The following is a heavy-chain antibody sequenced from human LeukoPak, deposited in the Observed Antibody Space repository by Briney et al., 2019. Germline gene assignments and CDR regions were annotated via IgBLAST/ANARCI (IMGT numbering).Heavy chain of an antibody. CDR1: GFTFSSYS. V-gene: IGHV3-21*01. Sequence: GGSQRLSCAASGFTFSSYSMNWVRQAPGKGLEWVSSISSSSSYIYYADSVKGRFTISRDNAENSLYLQMNSLRAEDTAVYYCAREETERGHFDYWGQGTLVTVSS. CDR3: AREETERGHFDY. J-gene: IGHJ4*02. CDR2: ISSSSSYI.